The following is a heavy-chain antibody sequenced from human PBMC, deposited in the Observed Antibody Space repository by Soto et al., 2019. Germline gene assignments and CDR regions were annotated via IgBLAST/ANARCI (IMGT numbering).Heavy chain of an antibody. CDR3: ALRAVVVPAVRGGYYGMDV. Sequence: PSETLSLTCAVCGGSFSGYYWSWIRQPPGKGLEWIGEINHSGSTNYNPSLKSRVTISVDTSKNRFSLKLSSVTAADTAVYYCALRAVVVPAVRGGYYGMDVWGQGTTVTVSS. CDR1: GGSFSGYY. CDR2: INHSGST. V-gene: IGHV4-34*01. J-gene: IGHJ6*02. D-gene: IGHD2-2*01.